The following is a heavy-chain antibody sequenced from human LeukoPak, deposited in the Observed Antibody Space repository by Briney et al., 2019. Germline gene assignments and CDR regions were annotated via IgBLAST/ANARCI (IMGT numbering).Heavy chain of an antibody. CDR3: AREWGYDSSGYLPHDAFDI. V-gene: IGHV1-2*04. D-gene: IGHD3-22*01. CDR1: GYTFTGYY. J-gene: IGHJ3*02. CDR2: INPNSGGT. Sequence: ASVKVSCKASGYTFTGYYMHWVRQAPGQGLEWMGWINPNSGGTNYAQKFQGWVTMTRDTSISTAYMELSRLRSDDTAVYYCAREWGYDSSGYLPHDAFDIWGQGTMVTVSS.